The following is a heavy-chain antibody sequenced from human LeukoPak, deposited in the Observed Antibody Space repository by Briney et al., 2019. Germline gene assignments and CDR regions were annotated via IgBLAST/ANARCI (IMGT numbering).Heavy chain of an antibody. J-gene: IGHJ4*02. CDR3: AKDSTAAAGGVFDY. Sequence: SLRLSCAASGFTFSSYAMHWVRQAPGKGLEWVSGISWNSGSIGYADSVKGRFTISRDNAKNSLYLQMNSLRAGDMALYYCAKDSTAAAGGVFDYWGQGTLVTVSS. CDR2: ISWNSGSI. D-gene: IGHD6-13*01. V-gene: IGHV3-9*03. CDR1: GFTFSSYA.